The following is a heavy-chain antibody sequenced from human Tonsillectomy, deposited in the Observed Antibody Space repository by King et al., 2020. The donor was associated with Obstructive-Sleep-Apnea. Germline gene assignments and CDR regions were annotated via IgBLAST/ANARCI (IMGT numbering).Heavy chain of an antibody. Sequence: QLVQSGAEVKKPGASVKVSCKASGYTFTGYYMHWVRQAPGQGLEWMGWINPNSGGTNYAQKFQGWVTMTRDTSISTAYMELSRLRSDDTAVYYCARERITMVRGVIGTPDYWGKGTLVTVSS. CDR3: ARERITMVRGVIGTPDY. V-gene: IGHV1-2*04. CDR2: INPNSGGT. CDR1: GYTFTGYY. D-gene: IGHD3-10*01. J-gene: IGHJ4*02.